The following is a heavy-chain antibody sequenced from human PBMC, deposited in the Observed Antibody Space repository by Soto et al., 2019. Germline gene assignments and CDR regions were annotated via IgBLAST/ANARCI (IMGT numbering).Heavy chain of an antibody. CDR3: ARSHIVATMWAANFDY. CDR1: GGTFSSYA. CDR2: IIPIFGTA. Sequence: QVQLVQSGAAVKKPGSSVKVSCKASGGTFSSYAISWLRQSPGQGLEWMGGIIPIFGTANYAQKFQGRVTIPADEATSTAYMELSRLRSEDTAVYYCARSHIVATMWAANFDYWGQGTLVTVSS. D-gene: IGHD5-12*01. J-gene: IGHJ4*02. V-gene: IGHV1-69*01.